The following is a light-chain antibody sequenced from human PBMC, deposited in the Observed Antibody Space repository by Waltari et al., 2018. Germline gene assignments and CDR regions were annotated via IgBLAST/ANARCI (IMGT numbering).Light chain of an antibody. CDR2: DVN. J-gene: IGLJ3*02. CDR3: SSFTTTNSWV. V-gene: IGLV2-14*03. CDR1: SSAVGAYND. Sequence: HSALAQPASVSGPPGQSISISCTGTSSAVGAYNDASWYQQHPGKAPRLMIYDVNNRPSGVSNRFSGSKSGNTASLTISGLQAEDEADYYCSSFTTTNSWVFGGGTKLTVL.